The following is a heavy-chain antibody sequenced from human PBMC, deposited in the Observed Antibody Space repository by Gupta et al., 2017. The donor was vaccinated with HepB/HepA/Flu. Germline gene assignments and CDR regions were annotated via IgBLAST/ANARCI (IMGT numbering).Heavy chain of an antibody. J-gene: IGHJ3*02. CDR1: GFPFSLYA. V-gene: IGHV3-23*01. CDR2: ITGSGTRT. D-gene: IGHD3-22*01. CDR3: ARVRYYYESGDYYDAFDI. Sequence: EVQLLESGGGLVQPGGSLRLSCAASGFPFSLYAMTWVRQASGKGLEWVSLITGSGTRTYYAEYVKGRFTISRDNSKNTVYVQMNSLRAEDTAVYYCARVRYYYESGDYYDAFDIWGQGTMVTVSS.